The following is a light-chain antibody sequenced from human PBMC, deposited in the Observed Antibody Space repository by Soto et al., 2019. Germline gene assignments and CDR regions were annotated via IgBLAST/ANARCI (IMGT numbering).Light chain of an antibody. Sequence: EIVLTQSPGTLSLSPGERATLYCRASQSVSSTYLAWYQQKPGQAPRLLIYGASSRATGIPDRVSGSGSGTDFTLTISRLEPEDFAVYYCQQYGSSPLTFGQGTKVDI. CDR3: QQYGSSPLT. CDR2: GAS. V-gene: IGKV3-20*01. J-gene: IGKJ1*01. CDR1: QSVSSTY.